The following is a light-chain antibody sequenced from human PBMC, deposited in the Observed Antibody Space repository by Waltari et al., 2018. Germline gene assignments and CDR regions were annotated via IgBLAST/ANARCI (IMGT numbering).Light chain of an antibody. J-gene: IGLJ1*01. CDR3: AAWDDSLSGLYV. V-gene: IGLV1-47*01. CDR2: RNK. CDR1: SSNIGSNY. Sequence: QSVLTQPPSASGTPGQRVTISCSGSSSNIGSNYVYWIQQLPGTAPKLLIYRNKQRPSGVPDQFSGSKSGTSASLAISGLRSEDEADYYCAAWDDSLSGLYVFGTGTKVTVL.